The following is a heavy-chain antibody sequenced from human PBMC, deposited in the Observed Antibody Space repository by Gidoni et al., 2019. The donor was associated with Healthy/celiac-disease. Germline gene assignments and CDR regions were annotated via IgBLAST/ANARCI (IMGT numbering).Heavy chain of an antibody. CDR3: ARVVRSSCWTSRGGWFDP. V-gene: IGHV4-34*01. D-gene: IGHD6-19*01. CDR2: INHSGRT. J-gene: IGHJ5*02. Sequence: QVQLQQWGEGLLKPSATLSLTCAVYGGSFSGYYWSWIRQPRGKGLEWIGEINHSGRTNYNPSLKSRVTISVDTSTNQFSLKLSSVTAADTAVYYCARVVRSSCWTSRGGWFDPWGQGTLVTVSS. CDR1: GGSFSGYY.